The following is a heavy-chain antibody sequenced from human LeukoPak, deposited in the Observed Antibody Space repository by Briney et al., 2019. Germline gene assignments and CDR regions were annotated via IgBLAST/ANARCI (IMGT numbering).Heavy chain of an antibody. CDR2: INHSGST. CDR3: ARGTEGVTPNWFDP. Sequence: PSETLSLTCAVYGGSFSGYYWSWIRQPPGKGLEWIGEINHSGSTNYNPSLKSRVTISVDTSKNQFSLELSSVTAADTAVYYCARGTEGVTPNWFDPWGQGTLVTVSS. CDR1: GGSFSGYY. D-gene: IGHD4-23*01. J-gene: IGHJ5*02. V-gene: IGHV4-34*01.